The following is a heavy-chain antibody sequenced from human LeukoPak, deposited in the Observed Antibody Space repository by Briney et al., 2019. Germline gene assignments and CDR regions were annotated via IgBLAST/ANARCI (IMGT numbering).Heavy chain of an antibody. CDR3: ARADNWQSGGA. J-gene: IGHJ5*02. Sequence: GGSLRLSCVASGFSFSNYWMYWGRQAPGKGLVWVSRSDGSYTDYADSAKGRFTISRDNAKDTLYLQMNSLRADDTAVYYCARADNWQSGGAWGQGTLVTVSS. CDR2: SDGSYT. D-gene: IGHD1-1*01. V-gene: IGHV3-74*01. CDR1: GFSFSNYW.